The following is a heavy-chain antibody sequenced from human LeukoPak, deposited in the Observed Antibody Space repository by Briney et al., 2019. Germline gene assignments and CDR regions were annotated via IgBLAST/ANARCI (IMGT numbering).Heavy chain of an antibody. V-gene: IGHV1-2*06. CDR3: TYYYDSSGYRNY. Sequence: ASVKVSCKASGYTFTGYYMHWARQAPGQGLEWMGRINPNSGGTNYAQKFQGRVTMTRDTSISTAYMELSRLRSDDTAVYYCTYYYDSSGYRNYWGQGTLVTVSS. D-gene: IGHD3-22*01. CDR1: GYTFTGYY. J-gene: IGHJ4*02. CDR2: INPNSGGT.